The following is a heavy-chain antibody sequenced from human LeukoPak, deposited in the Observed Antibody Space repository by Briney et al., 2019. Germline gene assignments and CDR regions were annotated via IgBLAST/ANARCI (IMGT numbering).Heavy chain of an antibody. Sequence: SETLSPTCTVAGGSISSGSYYWSWIRQPAGKGLEWIGRIYTSGSTNYNPSLKSRVTISVDTSKNQFSLKLSSVTAADTAVYYRARVTTGGYYNCWGQGTLVTVSS. V-gene: IGHV4-61*02. CDR1: GGSISSGSYY. D-gene: IGHD3-22*01. J-gene: IGHJ4*02. CDR2: IYTSGST. CDR3: ARVTTGGYYNC.